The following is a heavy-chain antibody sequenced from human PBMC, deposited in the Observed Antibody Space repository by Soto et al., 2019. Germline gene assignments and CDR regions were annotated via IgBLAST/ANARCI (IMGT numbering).Heavy chain of an antibody. CDR3: AHVYWAASGTRYYFDH. V-gene: IGHV2-5*02. D-gene: IGHD6-13*01. CDR1: GFSFSTGAVG. Sequence: QITLTESGPTLVKPTQTLTLTCTFSGFSFSTGAVGVGWIRQPPGKALEFLALIYWDDDKRYRPYLKNKITITTDTSTNQVVLTMTDLDPENTATYYCAHVYWAASGTRYYFDHWGQGTLVTVSA. CDR2: IYWDDDK. J-gene: IGHJ4*02.